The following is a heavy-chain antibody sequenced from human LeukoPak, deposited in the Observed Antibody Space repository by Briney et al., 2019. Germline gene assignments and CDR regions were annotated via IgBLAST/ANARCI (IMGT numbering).Heavy chain of an antibody. CDR1: GGSISSGDYC. J-gene: IGHJ3*02. V-gene: IGHV4-30-4*01. D-gene: IGHD3-22*01. CDR2: IYYSGST. CDR3: ASYSYDSSGKDAFDI. Sequence: SQTLSLTCTVSGGSISSGDYCWTWIRQPPGKGLEWVGYIYYSGSTYYNPSLKSRVTISLDTSKNQFSLNLSSVTAADTAVYYCASYSYDSSGKDAFDIWGQGTMVTVSS.